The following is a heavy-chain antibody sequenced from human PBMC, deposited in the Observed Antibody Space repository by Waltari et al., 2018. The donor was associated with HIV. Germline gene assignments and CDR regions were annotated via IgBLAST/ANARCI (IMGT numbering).Heavy chain of an antibody. CDR3: AREPGWGSRAYYYGMDV. V-gene: IGHV6-1*01. CDR1: GDSVSSNSAA. CDR2: TYYMSNGYN. J-gene: IGHJ6*02. Sequence: QVQLQQSGPGLVKPSQTLSLTCAISGDSVSSNSAAWNWIRQSPSRGLEWLGRTYYMSNGYNDYAVSVKSRITINPDTSKNQFSLQLNSVTPEDTAVYYCAREPGWGSRAYYYGMDVWGQGTTVTVSS. D-gene: IGHD7-27*01.